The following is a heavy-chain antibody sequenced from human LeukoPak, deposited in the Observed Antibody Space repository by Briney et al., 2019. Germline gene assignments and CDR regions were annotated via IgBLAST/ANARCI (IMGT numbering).Heavy chain of an antibody. D-gene: IGHD2-8*01. CDR1: GFTFSSYG. CDR2: ISYDGSNK. CDR3: SRSGYCTNGVCYINYYGMDV. J-gene: IGHJ6*02. V-gene: IGHV3-30*03. Sequence: GRSLRLSCAASGFTFSSYGMHWVRQAPGKGLEWVAVISYDGSNKYYAASVKGRFTISRDNSKNTLYLQMNSLRAEDTAVYYCSRSGYCTNGVCYINYYGMDVWGQGTTVTVSS.